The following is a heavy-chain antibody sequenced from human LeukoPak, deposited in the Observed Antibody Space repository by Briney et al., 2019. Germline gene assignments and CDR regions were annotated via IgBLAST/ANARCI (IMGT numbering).Heavy chain of an antibody. CDR2: IIPIFGTA. J-gene: IGHJ6*02. D-gene: IGHD2-2*01. V-gene: IGHV1-69*13. Sequence: ASVKVSCKASGYTFTSNYIHWVRQAPGQGLEWMGGIIPIFGTANYAQKFQGRVTITADESTSTAYMELSSLRSEDTAVYYCARPYCSSTSCYETYYYGMDVWGQGTTVTVSS. CDR1: GYTFTSNY. CDR3: ARPYCSSTSCYETYYYGMDV.